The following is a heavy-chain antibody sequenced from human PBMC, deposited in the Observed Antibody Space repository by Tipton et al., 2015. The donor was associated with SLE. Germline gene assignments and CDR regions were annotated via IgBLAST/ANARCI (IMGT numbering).Heavy chain of an antibody. Sequence: TLSLTCTVSGGSISGYWSWVRQPAGKGLEWIGRIYTSASTIYNPALKSRVTLSSDTPKNQFSLRVRSVTAADTAVYYCARGSVVADDYWGQGTLVTISS. CDR2: IYTSAST. J-gene: IGHJ4*02. CDR1: GGSISGY. D-gene: IGHD2-15*01. V-gene: IGHV4-4*07. CDR3: ARGSVVADDY.